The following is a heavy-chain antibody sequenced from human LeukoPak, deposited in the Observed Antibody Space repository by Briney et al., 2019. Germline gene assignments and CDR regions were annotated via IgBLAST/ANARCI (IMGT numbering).Heavy chain of an antibody. CDR2: IDSSGSSI. V-gene: IGHV3-48*03. Sequence: GGSLRLSCAASGFMFNSHQMTWVRQAPGKGLEWLSCIDSSGSSIYYADSVKGRFTISRDNAKNSLYLQMKYLGAEDTAVYYCARDVYGFDYWGQGILVTVSS. CDR3: ARDVYGFDY. D-gene: IGHD3-16*01. CDR1: GFMFNSHQ. J-gene: IGHJ4*02.